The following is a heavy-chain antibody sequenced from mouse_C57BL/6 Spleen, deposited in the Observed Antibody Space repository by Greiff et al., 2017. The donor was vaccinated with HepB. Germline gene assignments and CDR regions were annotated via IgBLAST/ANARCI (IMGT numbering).Heavy chain of an antibody. CDR2: IYPGSGNT. Sequence: VKLQESGPELVKPGASVKISCKASGYSFTSYYIHWVKQRPGQGLEWIGWIYPGSGNTKYNEKFKGKATLTADTSSSTAYMQLSSLTSEDSAVYYCARGVNWYFDVWGTGTTVTVSS. CDR1: GYSFTSYY. CDR3: ARGVNWYFDV. J-gene: IGHJ1*03. V-gene: IGHV1-66*01.